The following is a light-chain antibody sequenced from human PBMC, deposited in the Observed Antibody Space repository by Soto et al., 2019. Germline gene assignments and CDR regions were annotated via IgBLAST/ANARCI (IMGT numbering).Light chain of an antibody. CDR3: QQSYSNPST. CDR1: QSISNY. Sequence: DVHMTQSASSLSASVGYTFTITCGAGQSISNYLNWYQQKPGKAPNLLIYIASKLHSGVPSRFSGSGSGTDFTLTISSLQPEDFATYYCQQSYSNPSTFGQGTKVDI. V-gene: IGKV1-39*01. CDR2: IAS. J-gene: IGKJ2*01.